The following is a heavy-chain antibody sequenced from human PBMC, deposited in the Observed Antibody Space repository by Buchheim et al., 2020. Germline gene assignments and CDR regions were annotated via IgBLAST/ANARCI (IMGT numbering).Heavy chain of an antibody. CDR2: ISDSSRTK. D-gene: IGHD3-22*01. CDR3: AGGRDDNSGYFDY. J-gene: IGHJ4*02. CDR1: GFTFNNYE. V-gene: IGHV3-48*03. Sequence: EVQLVDSGGGLVQPGGSLRLSCAASGFTFNNYEMNWVRQAPGKGLEWVSYISDSSRTKYYADSVKGRFTVSRDNGKNSLYLQMNSLRAEDTAVYYCAGGRDDNSGYFDYWGQGTL.